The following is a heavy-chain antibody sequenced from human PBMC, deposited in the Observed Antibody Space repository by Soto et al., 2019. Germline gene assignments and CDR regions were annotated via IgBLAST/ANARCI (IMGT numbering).Heavy chain of an antibody. CDR2: IYPGDSDT. V-gene: IGHV5-51*01. D-gene: IGHD2-21*01. CDR1: GYSFTSYW. J-gene: IGHJ5*02. Sequence: PGESLKISCKGSGYSFTSYWIGWVRQMPGKGLEWMGIIYPGDSDTRYSPSFQGQVTISADKSISTAYLQWSSLKASDTAMYYCARRGIAGGTYNWFDPWGQGTLVTVSS. CDR3: ARRGIAGGTYNWFDP.